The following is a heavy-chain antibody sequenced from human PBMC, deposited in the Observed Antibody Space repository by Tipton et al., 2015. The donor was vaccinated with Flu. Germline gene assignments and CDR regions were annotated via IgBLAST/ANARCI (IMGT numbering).Heavy chain of an antibody. D-gene: IGHD5-18*01. CDR2: ISSSGSYT. J-gene: IGHJ4*02. CDR1: RFTFSSHS. CDR3: ARGPPGGVDPSMVKPPAY. V-gene: IGHV3-21*01. Sequence: SLRLSCAASRFTFSSHSVIWVRQAPGKGLEWVSSISSSGSYTHYADAVKGRFTISRDNAKDSLYLQMNSLRAEDTAVYYCARGPPGGVDPSMVKPPAYGGQGALFTVSS.